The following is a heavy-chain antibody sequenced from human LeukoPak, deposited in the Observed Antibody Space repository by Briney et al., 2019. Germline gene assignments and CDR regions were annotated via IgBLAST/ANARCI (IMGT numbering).Heavy chain of an antibody. CDR2: LYSGGDT. V-gene: IGHV3-53*01. D-gene: IGHD3-10*01. CDR3: ARVGDHYHWYFDL. J-gene: IGHJ2*01. CDR1: GFNVGNNY. Sequence: PGGSLRLSCAASGFNVGNNYMNWVRQAPGKGLEWGSILYSGGDTYYADSLKGRFTVSRDNSKNILSLQMNSLTAEDTAVYYCARVGDHYHWYFDLWGRGTLVTVSS.